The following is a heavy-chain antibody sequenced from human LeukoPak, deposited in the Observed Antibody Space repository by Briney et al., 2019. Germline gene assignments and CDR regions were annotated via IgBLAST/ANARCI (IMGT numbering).Heavy chain of an antibody. V-gene: IGHV4/OR15-8*02. CDR2: ISLAGQT. CDR3: SRESGPFCPFGY. J-gene: IGHJ4*02. D-gene: IGHD1-26*01. Sequence: SETLSLTCGVSGGSISGTNWWSWVRQPPGQGLEWIGEISLAGQTNYNPSLNGRVTMSLDKSSNQLSPHLTSVTAADTATYFCSRESGPFCPFGYWGQGTLVIVSS. CDR1: GGSISGTNW.